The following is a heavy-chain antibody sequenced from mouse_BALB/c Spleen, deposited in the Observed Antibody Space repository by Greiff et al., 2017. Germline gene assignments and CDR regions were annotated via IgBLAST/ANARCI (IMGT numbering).Heavy chain of an antibody. CDR2: ISYSGST. V-gene: IGHV3-2*02. Sequence: VQLKESGPGLVKPSQSLSLTCTVTGYSITSDYAWNWIRQFPGNKLEWMGYISYSGSTSYNPSLKSRISITRDTSKNQFFLQLNSVTTEDTATYYCARSRGNYDFDVWGAETTVTVSS. D-gene: IGHD2-1*01. CDR1: GYSITSDYA. CDR3: ARSRGNYDFDV. J-gene: IGHJ1*01.